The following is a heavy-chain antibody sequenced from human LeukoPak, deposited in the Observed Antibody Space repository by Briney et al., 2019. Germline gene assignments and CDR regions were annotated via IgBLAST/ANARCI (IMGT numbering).Heavy chain of an antibody. D-gene: IGHD4/OR15-4a*01. V-gene: IGHV3-66*01. J-gene: IGHJ4*02. Sequence: GGSLRLSCAASAFTFSSYGMSWVRQAPGKGLEWVSVIYSDGTTYYADSVKGRFTISRDNPKNTLYLQMNSLRADDTAVYYCARGLNYFDSWGQGTLVTVSS. CDR1: AFTFSSYG. CDR3: ARGLNYFDS. CDR2: IYSDGTT.